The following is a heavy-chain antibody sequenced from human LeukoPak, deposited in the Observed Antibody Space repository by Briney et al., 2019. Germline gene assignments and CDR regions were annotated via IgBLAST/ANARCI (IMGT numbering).Heavy chain of an antibody. CDR3: ARDYYGSGSYYIWWDNYYYYYMDV. CDR2: ISPSGGST. V-gene: IGHV1-46*01. CDR1: GYTFTSYY. J-gene: IGHJ6*03. Sequence: ASVKVSCKASGYTFTSYYMHWVRQAPGQGLEWMGIISPSGGSTSYAQKFQGRVTMTRDMSTSTVYMELSSLRSEGTAVYYCARDYYGSGSYYIWWDNYYYYYMDVWGKGTTVTVSS. D-gene: IGHD3-10*01.